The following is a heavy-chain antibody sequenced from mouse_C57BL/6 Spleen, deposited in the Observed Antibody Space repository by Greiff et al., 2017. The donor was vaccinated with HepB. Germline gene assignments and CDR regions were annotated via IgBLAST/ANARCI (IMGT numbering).Heavy chain of an antibody. J-gene: IGHJ1*03. Sequence: VQLQQSGPELVKPGASVKISCKASGYSFTDYNMNWVKQSNGKSLEWIGVINPNYGTTSYNQKFKGKATLTVDQSSSTAYMQLNSLTSEDSAVYYCARSRDYGSRPYWYFDVWGTGTTVTVSS. CDR2: INPNYGTT. CDR3: ARSRDYGSRPYWYFDV. D-gene: IGHD1-1*01. CDR1: GYSFTDYN. V-gene: IGHV1-39*01.